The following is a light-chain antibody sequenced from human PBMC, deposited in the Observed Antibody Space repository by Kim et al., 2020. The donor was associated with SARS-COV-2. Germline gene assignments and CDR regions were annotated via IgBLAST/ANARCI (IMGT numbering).Light chain of an antibody. V-gene: IGLV3-19*01. CDR3: NSRDTTGTHWV. J-gene: IGLJ3*02. Sequence: SSELTQDPAVSVALGQTVTITCQGDSLRTYYASWYQQKPGQAPVLVVYGKYNRPSGIPDRFSGSSSGDTSSLTITGAQAEDEADYYCNSRDTTGTHWVFGGGTRLTVL. CDR2: GKY. CDR1: SLRTYY.